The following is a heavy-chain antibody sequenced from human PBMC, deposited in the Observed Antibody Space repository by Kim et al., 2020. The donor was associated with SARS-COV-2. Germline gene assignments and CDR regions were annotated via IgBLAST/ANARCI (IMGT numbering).Heavy chain of an antibody. Sequence: GGSLRLSCAASGFTFSSYAMHWVRQAPGKGLEYVSAISSNGGSTYYANSVKDRFTISRDNSKNTLYLQMGSLRAEDMAVYYCARGVYDFWSGYENAFDIWGQGTMVTVSS. CDR2: ISSNGGST. J-gene: IGHJ3*02. CDR1: GFTFSSYA. D-gene: IGHD3-3*01. CDR3: ARGVYDFWSGYENAFDI. V-gene: IGHV3-64*01.